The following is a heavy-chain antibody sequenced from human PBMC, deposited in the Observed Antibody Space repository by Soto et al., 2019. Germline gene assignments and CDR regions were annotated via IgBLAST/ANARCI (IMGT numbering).Heavy chain of an antibody. D-gene: IGHD3-3*01. CDR1: GGSFSGYY. CDR2: INHSGST. V-gene: IGHV4-34*01. Sequence: SETLSLTCAVYGGSFSGYYWSWIRQPPGKGLEWIGEINHSGSTNYNPSLKSRVTISVDTSKNQFSLKLSSVTAADTAVYYCVLGLLRFKQNWFVPWGQGILVAVFS. J-gene: IGHJ5*02. CDR3: VLGLLRFKQNWFVP.